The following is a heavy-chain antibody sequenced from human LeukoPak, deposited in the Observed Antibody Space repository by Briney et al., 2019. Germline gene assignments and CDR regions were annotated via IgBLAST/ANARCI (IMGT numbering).Heavy chain of an antibody. Sequence: ASVKVSCKASGYTFTSYYMHWVRQAPGQGLECMGIINPSGGSTSYAQKFQGRVTMTRDTSTSTVYMELSSLRSEDTAVYYCARGSRFLEWLLFPPYYYYGMDVWGQGTTVTVSS. CDR1: GYTFTSYY. D-gene: IGHD3-3*01. J-gene: IGHJ6*02. CDR3: ARGSRFLEWLLFPPYYYYGMDV. V-gene: IGHV1-46*01. CDR2: INPSGGST.